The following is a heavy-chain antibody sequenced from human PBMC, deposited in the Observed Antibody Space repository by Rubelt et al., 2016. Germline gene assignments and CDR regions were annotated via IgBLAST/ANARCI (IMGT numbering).Heavy chain of an antibody. CDR2: IYTSGST. CDR3: ARGDPDRGSRTVTLDY. CDR1: GGSISSYY. J-gene: IGHJ4*02. D-gene: IGHD4-17*01. Sequence: ESGPGLVKPSETLSLTCTVSGGSISSYYWSWIRQPAGKGLEWIGRIYTSGSTNYNPSLKSRVTMSVDTSKNQFSLQLSSVTAADTAGYYCARGDPDRGSRTVTLDYWGQGTLVTVSS. V-gene: IGHV4-4*07.